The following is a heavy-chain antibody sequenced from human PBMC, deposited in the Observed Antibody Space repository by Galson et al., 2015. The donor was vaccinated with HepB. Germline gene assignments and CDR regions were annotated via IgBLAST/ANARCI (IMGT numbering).Heavy chain of an antibody. CDR2: INPSGGST. CDR3: ARTIRSGSYWEGFDY. CDR1: GYTFTSYY. V-gene: IGHV1-46*04. J-gene: IGHJ4*02. D-gene: IGHD1-26*01. Sequence: SVKVSCKASGYTFTSYYMHWVRQAPGQGLEWMGIINPSGGSTSYAQKLQGRVTMTRDTSTSTVYMELSSLRSEDTAVYYCARTIRSGSYWEGFDYWGQGTLVTVSS.